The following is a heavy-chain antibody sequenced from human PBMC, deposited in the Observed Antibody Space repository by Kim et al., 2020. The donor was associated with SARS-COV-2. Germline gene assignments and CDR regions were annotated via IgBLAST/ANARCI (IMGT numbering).Heavy chain of an antibody. V-gene: IGHV1-69*13. CDR2: IIPIFGTA. J-gene: IGHJ4*02. D-gene: IGHD3-22*01. Sequence: SVKVSCKASGGTFSSYAISWVRQAPGQGLEWMGGIIPIFGTANYAQKFQGRVTITADESTSTAYMELSSLRSEDTAVYYCAREDSSGYYYFDYWGQGTLVTVSS. CDR3: AREDSSGYYYFDY. CDR1: GGTFSSYA.